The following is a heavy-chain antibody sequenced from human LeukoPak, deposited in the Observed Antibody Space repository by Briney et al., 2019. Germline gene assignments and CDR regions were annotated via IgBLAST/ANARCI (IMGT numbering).Heavy chain of an antibody. Sequence: GGSLRLSCVVSGFTFSSYAMSWVRQAPGKGLEWVSYISSSGSTIYYADSVKGRFTISRDNAKNSLYLQMNSLRAEDTAVYYCARSNSGYQYYFDYWGQGTLVTVSS. CDR1: GFTFSSYA. V-gene: IGHV3-48*04. CDR2: ISSSGSTI. J-gene: IGHJ4*02. CDR3: ARSNSGYQYYFDY. D-gene: IGHD3-22*01.